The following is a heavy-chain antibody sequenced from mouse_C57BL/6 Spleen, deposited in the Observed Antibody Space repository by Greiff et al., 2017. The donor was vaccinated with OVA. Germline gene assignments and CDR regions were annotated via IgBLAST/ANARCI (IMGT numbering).Heavy chain of an antibody. J-gene: IGHJ4*01. CDR1: GYSFTGYY. D-gene: IGHD2-5*01. CDR3: ARTYYSNYVGYYYAMDY. Sequence: VQLKQSGPELVKPGASVKISCKASGYSFTGYYMNWVKQSPEKSLEWIGEINPSTGGTTYNQKFKAKATLTVDKSSSTAYMQLKSLTSEDSAVYYCARTYYSNYVGYYYAMDYWGQGTSVTVSS. V-gene: IGHV1-42*01. CDR2: INPSTGGT.